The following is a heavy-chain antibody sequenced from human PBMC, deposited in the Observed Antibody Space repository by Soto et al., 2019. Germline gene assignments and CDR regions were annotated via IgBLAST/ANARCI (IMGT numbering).Heavy chain of an antibody. D-gene: IGHD1-1*01. V-gene: IGHV6-1*01. CDR1: GASVSSNSAG. CDR2: TYYKSKWYY. CDR3: ARGSWDDVSGHYYMDV. J-gene: IGHJ6*03. Sequence: KPSETLSLTCDIFGASVSSNSAGWNWIRQTPSRGLEWLGRTYYKSKWYYTYAASVKSRITVSPDTSKNQFSLQLTSVTPEDTAVYYCARGSWDDVSGHYYMDVWDKGTTVTVSS.